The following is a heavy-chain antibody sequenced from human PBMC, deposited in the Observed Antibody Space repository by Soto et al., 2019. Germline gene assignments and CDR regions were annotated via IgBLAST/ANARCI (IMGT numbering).Heavy chain of an antibody. D-gene: IGHD2-2*01. Sequence: PGGSLRLSCAASGFTFSSYSMNWVRQAPGKGLEWVSSISSSSSYIYYADSVKGRFTISRDNAKNSLYLQMNSLRAEDTAVYYCESSGYPLLSSNWFDPWGQGTLVTVSS. CDR1: GFTFSSYS. V-gene: IGHV3-21*01. CDR2: ISSSSSYI. J-gene: IGHJ5*02. CDR3: ESSGYPLLSSNWFDP.